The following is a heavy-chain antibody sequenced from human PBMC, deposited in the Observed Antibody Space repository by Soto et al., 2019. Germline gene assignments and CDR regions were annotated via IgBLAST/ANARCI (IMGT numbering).Heavy chain of an antibody. J-gene: IGHJ4*02. D-gene: IGHD3-16*01. Sequence: QLQLQESGPGLVKPSGTLSLTCSVSGGSITSSNYYWGWIRQPPGKGLEWIGSIYYSGSTYYNPYLKSRVTVSADTSKNQFSLKLSSVTAADTAVYYCPTYYDNGDYYFDYWGQGTLVIVSS. CDR3: PTYYDNGDYYFDY. V-gene: IGHV4-39*01. CDR2: IYYSGST. CDR1: GGSITSSNYY.